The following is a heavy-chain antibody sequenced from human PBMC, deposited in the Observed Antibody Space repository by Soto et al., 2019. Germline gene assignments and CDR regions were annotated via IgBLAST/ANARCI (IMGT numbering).Heavy chain of an antibody. CDR1: GGTFSTYG. CDR3: AREVDPYYGGNSLSLDY. V-gene: IGHV1-69*13. D-gene: IGHD4-17*01. CDR2: IIPKFGTT. J-gene: IGHJ4*02. Sequence: QVQLVQSGAEVKKPGSSVKVSCKASGGTFSTYGINWVRLAPGQGLEWMGWIIPKFGTTKNAQKFQGRVTLTADDSTNTAYMELKYLRSEDTAVYFCAREVDPYYGGNSLSLDYWGQGTLVTVPS.